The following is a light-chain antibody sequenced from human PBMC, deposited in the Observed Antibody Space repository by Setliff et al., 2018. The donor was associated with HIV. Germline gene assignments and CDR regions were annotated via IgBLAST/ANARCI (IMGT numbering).Light chain of an antibody. CDR1: SSDVGGYNF. J-gene: IGLJ1*01. CDR3: CSYAGRYTFV. Sequence: QSALTQPASVSGSPGQSITISCTGTSSDVGGYNFVAWYQQHPGQAPKLLIYDVSNRPSGVSNRFSGSKSGNTASLTISGLQAEDEADYYCCSYAGRYTFVFGTGTKVTVL. CDR2: DVS. V-gene: IGLV2-14*03.